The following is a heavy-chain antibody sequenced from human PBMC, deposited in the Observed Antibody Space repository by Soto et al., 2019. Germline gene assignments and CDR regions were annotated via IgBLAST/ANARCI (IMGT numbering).Heavy chain of an antibody. Sequence: ASVKVSCKASGYTFTSYGISWVRQAPGQGLEWMGWISAYNGNTNYAQKLQGRVTMTTDTSTSTAYMELRSLRSDDTAVYYCARVVDGYCSSTSCYYYYGMDVWGQGTTVTVSS. CDR3: ARVVDGYCSSTSCYYYYGMDV. V-gene: IGHV1-18*01. CDR1: GYTFTSYG. J-gene: IGHJ6*02. D-gene: IGHD2-2*01. CDR2: ISAYNGNT.